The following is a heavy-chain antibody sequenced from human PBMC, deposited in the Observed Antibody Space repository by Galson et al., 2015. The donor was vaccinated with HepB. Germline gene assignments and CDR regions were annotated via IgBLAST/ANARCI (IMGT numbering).Heavy chain of an antibody. J-gene: IGHJ4*02. Sequence: SLRLSCAASGFTFSSYAMSWVRQAPRKGLDWIYTISGSGGNTYYADSVKGRFSIPRDNSKNTLYLQMNSLRAEDTAIYYCAKARSQWLRPYYFDYWGQGTLVTVSS. CDR1: GFTFSSYA. CDR3: AKARSQWLRPYYFDY. V-gene: IGHV3-23*01. D-gene: IGHD6-19*01. CDR2: ISGSGGNT.